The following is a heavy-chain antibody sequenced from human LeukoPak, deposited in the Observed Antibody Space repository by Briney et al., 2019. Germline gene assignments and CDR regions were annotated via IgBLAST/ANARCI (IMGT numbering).Heavy chain of an antibody. CDR3: ASPLYDSSGYYAFDI. J-gene: IGHJ3*02. V-gene: IGHV4-61*02. Sequence: SETLSLTCTVSGGSISSGSYYWSWIRQPAGKGLEWIGRIYTSGSTNYNPSLKSRVTISVDTSKNQFSLKLSSVTAADTAVYYCASPLYDSSGYYAFDIWGQGTMVTVSS. CDR1: GGSISSGSYY. CDR2: IYTSGST. D-gene: IGHD3-22*01.